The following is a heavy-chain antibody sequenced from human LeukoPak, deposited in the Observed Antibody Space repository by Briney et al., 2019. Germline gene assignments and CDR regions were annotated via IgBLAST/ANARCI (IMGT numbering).Heavy chain of an antibody. J-gene: IGHJ1*01. D-gene: IGHD6-13*01. CDR1: GFTFRNYA. V-gene: IGHV3-23*01. CDR3: ANVLIAAVGYEYFQY. Sequence: PGGSLTLSCTASGFTFRNYAMSWVRQAPGMGLEWVSALSGSGSNTFYADSVKGRFTISRDNSKNTLYPQIRSLIFEDTAVYYCANVLIAAVGYEYFQYWGQGTLVSVSS. CDR2: LSGSGSNT.